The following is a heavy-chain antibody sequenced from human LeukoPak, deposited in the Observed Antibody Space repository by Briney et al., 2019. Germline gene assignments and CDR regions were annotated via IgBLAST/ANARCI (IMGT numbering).Heavy chain of an antibody. CDR3: ARRRGYCSGGSCYSHFDY. J-gene: IGHJ4*02. CDR2: IYYSGST. Sequence: SSETLSLTCAVYGGSFSGYYWGWIRQPPGKGLEWIGSIYYSGSTYYNPSLKSRVTISVDTSKNQFSLKLSSVTAADTAVYYCARRRGYCSGGSCYSHFDYWGQGTLVTVSS. CDR1: GGSFSGYY. D-gene: IGHD2-15*01. V-gene: IGHV4-39*01.